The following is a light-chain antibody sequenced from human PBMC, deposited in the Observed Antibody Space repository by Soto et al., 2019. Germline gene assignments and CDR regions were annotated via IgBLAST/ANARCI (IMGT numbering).Light chain of an antibody. V-gene: IGKV3-15*01. Sequence: EIVMTQSPAILSVSPGERATLSCRASQSVTDNLAWYQQKPGQAPRLLIYGASTRATGIPGRFSGSGSGTEFTLTISSVQSEDFAVYYCQQYQNWPPVTFGPGTKVDI. J-gene: IGKJ3*01. CDR1: QSVTDN. CDR2: GAS. CDR3: QQYQNWPPVT.